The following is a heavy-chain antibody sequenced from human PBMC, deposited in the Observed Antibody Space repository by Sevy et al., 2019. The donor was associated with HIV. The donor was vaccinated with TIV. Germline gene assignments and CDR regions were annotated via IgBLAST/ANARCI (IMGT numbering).Heavy chain of an antibody. J-gene: IGHJ6*02. CDR1: GFTFSSYA. CDR3: ARVPSTGRYGMDV. CDR2: ISSSSSTI. Sequence: GGSLRLSCAASGFTFSSYAMHWVRQAPGKGLEWVSYISSSSSTIYYADSVKGRFTISRDNAKNSLYLQMSSLRADDTALYYCARVPSTGRYGMDVWGQGTTVTVSS. D-gene: IGHD3-10*01. V-gene: IGHV3-48*01.